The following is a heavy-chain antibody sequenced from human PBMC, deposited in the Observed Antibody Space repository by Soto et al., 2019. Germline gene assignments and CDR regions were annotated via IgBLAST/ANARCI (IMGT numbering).Heavy chain of an antibody. V-gene: IGHV3-23*01. CDR3: ARGDGDYYDGNGYLGRH. Sequence: GAPRISRATPWFTFFHHSLSRVRPGPREGVEWLSAISGSGRSTYYADSVKGRFTISRDNAKNTLYLQMNSLRAEDTAVYYCARGDGDYYDGNGYLGRHWGQGTLVTVSS. CDR1: WFTFFHHS. CDR2: ISGSGRST. J-gene: IGHJ4*02. D-gene: IGHD3-22*01.